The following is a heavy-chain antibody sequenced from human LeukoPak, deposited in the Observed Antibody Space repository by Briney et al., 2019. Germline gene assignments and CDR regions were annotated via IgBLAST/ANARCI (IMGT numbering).Heavy chain of an antibody. D-gene: IGHD5-18*01. CDR1: GFTFSSHW. CDR2: IRSRAYGGTT. CDR3: ARGPILLWIHNGMDV. V-gene: IGHV3-49*04. Sequence: GGSLRLSCVASGFTFSSHWMSWVRQAPGKGLEWVGFIRSRAYGGTTEYAASVKGRFTISRDDSKGIAYLEMNSLETEDTALYYCARGPILLWIHNGMDVWGQGTTVTVSS. J-gene: IGHJ6*02.